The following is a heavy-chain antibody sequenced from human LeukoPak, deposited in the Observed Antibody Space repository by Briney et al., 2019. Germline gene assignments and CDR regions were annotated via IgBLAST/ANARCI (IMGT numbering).Heavy chain of an antibody. CDR2: ISSSSSYI. Sequence: PGGSLRLSCAASGFTFSSYSMNWVRQAPGKGLEWVSSISSSSSYIYYADSVKGRFTISRDNAKNSLYLQMNSLRAEDTAVYYCARDWFSGRNYYDSSGYYPGALDIWGQGTMVTVSS. J-gene: IGHJ3*02. CDR3: ARDWFSGRNYYDSSGYYPGALDI. D-gene: IGHD3-22*01. V-gene: IGHV3-21*01. CDR1: GFTFSSYS.